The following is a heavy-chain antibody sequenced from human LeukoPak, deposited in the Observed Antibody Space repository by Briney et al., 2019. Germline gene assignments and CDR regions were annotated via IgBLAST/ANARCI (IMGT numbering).Heavy chain of an antibody. Sequence: PGGSLRLSCAASGFTFSSYGMHWVRQAPGKGLEWVAVISYDGSNKYYADSVKGRFTISRDNSKNTLYLQMNSLRAEDTAVYYCAKGPGLHVEVDSSGVALGYWGQGTLVTVSS. CDR3: AKGPGLHVEVDSSGVALGY. CDR2: ISYDGSNK. J-gene: IGHJ4*02. D-gene: IGHD3-22*01. CDR1: GFTFSSYG. V-gene: IGHV3-30*18.